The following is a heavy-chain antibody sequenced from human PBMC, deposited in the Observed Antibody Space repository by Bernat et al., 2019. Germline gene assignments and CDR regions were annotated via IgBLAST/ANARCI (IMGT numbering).Heavy chain of an antibody. CDR2: IKSKTDGWTT. CDR3: TTDGGVGEQLVLDY. Sequence: EVQLVESGGGLVQPGGSLRLSCAASGFTFSNAWMSWVRQAPGKGLEWVGRIKSKTDGWTTDYAAPVKGRFTISRDDSKNTLYLQMNSLKTEDTAVYYCTTDGGVGEQLVLDYWGQGTLVTVSS. J-gene: IGHJ4*02. CDR1: GFTFSNAW. V-gene: IGHV3-15*01. D-gene: IGHD6-6*01.